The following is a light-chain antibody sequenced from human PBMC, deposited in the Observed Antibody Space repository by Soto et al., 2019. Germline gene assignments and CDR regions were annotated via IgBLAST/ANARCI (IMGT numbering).Light chain of an antibody. V-gene: IGKV1-39*01. Sequence: DIQMTQSPSSLSASVWDRVTISCRASQNITTYLNWYRHKPGIAPKLLIYAASSLLSGVPSRFSGTGSGTDFSLTISSVQPEDFAIYYCQQSHGAPFNFGQGTRLEIK. CDR3: QQSHGAPFN. CDR1: QNITTY. CDR2: AAS. J-gene: IGKJ5*01.